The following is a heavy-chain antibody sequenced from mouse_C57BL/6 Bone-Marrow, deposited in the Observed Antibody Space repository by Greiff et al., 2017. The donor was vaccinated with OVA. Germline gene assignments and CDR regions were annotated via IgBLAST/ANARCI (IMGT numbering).Heavy chain of an antibody. CDR2: ISDGGSYT. D-gene: IGHD2-4*01. V-gene: IGHV5-4*01. CDR3: AGCYDYDGFAY. Sequence: EVQLVESGGGLVKPGGSLKLSCAASGFTFSSYAMSWVRQTPEQRLEWVATISDGGSYTYYPDNVKGRFTISRDNANNNPYLQMSHLKSEDTAMYYWAGCYDYDGFAYWGQGTLVTVSA. J-gene: IGHJ3*01. CDR1: GFTFSSYA.